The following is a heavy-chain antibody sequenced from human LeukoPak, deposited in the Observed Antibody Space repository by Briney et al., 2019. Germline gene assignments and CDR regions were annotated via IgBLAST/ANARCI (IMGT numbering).Heavy chain of an antibody. Sequence: GGSLRLSCAASGFTFSSYSMNWVRQAPGKGLEWVSYINSSSSTIYYADSVKGRFTISRDNAKNSPYLQMNSLRAEDTAVYYCARDIAARRYYYMDVWGKGTTVTVSS. CDR3: ARDIAARRYYYMDV. CDR2: INSSSSTI. V-gene: IGHV3-48*04. J-gene: IGHJ6*03. CDR1: GFTFSSYS. D-gene: IGHD6-13*01.